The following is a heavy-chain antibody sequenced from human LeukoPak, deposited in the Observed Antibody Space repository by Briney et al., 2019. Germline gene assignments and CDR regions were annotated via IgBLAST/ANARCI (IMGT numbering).Heavy chain of an antibody. CDR1: GGSISSYY. CDR2: IYTSGST. J-gene: IGHJ5*02. V-gene: IGHV4-4*09. D-gene: IGHD3-3*01. CDR3: ARHSVGTYYDFWSGYYDNWFDP. Sequence: SETLSLTCTVSGGSISSYYWSWIRQPPGKGLEWIGYIYTSGSTNYNPSLKSRVTISVDTSKNQFSLKLSSVTAADTAVYYCARHSVGTYYDFWSGYYDNWFDPWGQGTLVTVSS.